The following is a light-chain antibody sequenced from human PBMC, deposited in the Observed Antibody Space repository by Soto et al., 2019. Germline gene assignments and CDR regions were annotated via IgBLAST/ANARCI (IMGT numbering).Light chain of an antibody. J-gene: IGKJ4*01. CDR1: QSISTY. V-gene: IGKV1-39*01. CDR2: AAS. CDR3: KRSFGNPT. Sequence: DIQMTQSPSSLSASVGDRVTIACRASQSISTYLNWYQQKPGKAPKLLIYAASSVQSGVPSRFSGSGSGTNFTFTISSLQPVDFALYYCKRSFGNPTLGGGTRV.